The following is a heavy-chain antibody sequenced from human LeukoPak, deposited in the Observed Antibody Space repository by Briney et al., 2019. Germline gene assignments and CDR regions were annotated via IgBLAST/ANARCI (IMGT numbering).Heavy chain of an antibody. Sequence: SETLSLTCTVSGGSISSYYWSWIRQPAGKGLEWIGRIYSTGSTNYNPSLKSRVTMSVDTSKNQFSLRLRSVTAADTAVYYCARQIASAGTSGFDFWGQGAVVTVSS. CDR3: ARQIASAGTSGFDF. V-gene: IGHV4-4*07. D-gene: IGHD6-13*01. J-gene: IGHJ4*02. CDR2: IYSTGST. CDR1: GGSISSYY.